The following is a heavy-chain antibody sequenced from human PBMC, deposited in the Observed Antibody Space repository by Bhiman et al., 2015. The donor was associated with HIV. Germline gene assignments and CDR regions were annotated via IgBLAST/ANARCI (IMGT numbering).Heavy chain of an antibody. V-gene: IGHV3-21*01. CDR1: GFTFDTYN. CDR3: ARDQAREVNGMDV. D-gene: IGHD3-10*01. CDR2: ISRTSDYI. Sequence: EVQMVESGGGLVKPGGSLRLSCTASGFTFDTYNINWVRQAPGKGLEWVSSISRTSDYIYYADSVKGRFTTSRDNAKNSVYLQMSRLRADDTGVYYCARDQAREVNGMDVWGQGTTVTVSS. J-gene: IGHJ6*02.